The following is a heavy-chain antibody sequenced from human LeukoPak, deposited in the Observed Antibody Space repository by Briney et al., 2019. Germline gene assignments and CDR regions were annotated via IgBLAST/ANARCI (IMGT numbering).Heavy chain of an antibody. Sequence: SETLSLTCAVYGGSFSGYYWSWIRQPPWKGLEWIGEINHSGSTNYNPSLKSRVTISVDTSKNQFSLKLSSVTAADTAVYYCVNRALTFDYWGQGTLVTVSS. CDR1: GGSFSGYY. V-gene: IGHV4-34*01. CDR2: INHSGST. J-gene: IGHJ4*02. D-gene: IGHD3-9*01. CDR3: VNRALTFDY.